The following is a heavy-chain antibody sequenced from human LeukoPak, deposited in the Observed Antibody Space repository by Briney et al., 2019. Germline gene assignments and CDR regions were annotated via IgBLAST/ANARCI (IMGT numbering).Heavy chain of an antibody. J-gene: IGHJ4*02. CDR2: ISAYNGNT. D-gene: IGHD6-19*01. CDR3: ARMRVAGPNDY. V-gene: IGHV1-18*01. CDR1: GYTFTSYG. Sequence: ASVKVSCTASGYTFTSYGISWVRQAPGQGLEWVGWISAYNGNTNYAQKLQGRVTMTTDTSTSTAYMELRSLRSDDTAVYYCARMRVAGPNDYWGQGTLVTVSS.